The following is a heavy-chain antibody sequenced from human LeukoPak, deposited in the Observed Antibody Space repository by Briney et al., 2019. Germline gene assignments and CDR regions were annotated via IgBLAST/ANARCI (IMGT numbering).Heavy chain of an antibody. CDR2: INPNTGGT. CDR3: ASPNDSGYYYRYFHH. CDR1: GYTFTGFY. V-gene: IGHV1-2*02. D-gene: IGHD3-22*01. Sequence: ASVKVCCKTSGYTFTGFYMHWIRQAPGQGLEYMGWINPNTGGTQYAQKFQGRVTMTRDTSISTAYLELSGLRSDDTAVYYCASPNDSGYYYRYFHHWGQGTPVTVSS. J-gene: IGHJ1*01.